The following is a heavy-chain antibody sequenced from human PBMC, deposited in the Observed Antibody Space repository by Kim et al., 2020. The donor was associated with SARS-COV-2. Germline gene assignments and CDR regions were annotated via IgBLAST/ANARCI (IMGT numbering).Heavy chain of an antibody. CDR2: ISAYNGNT. D-gene: IGHD3-10*01. Sequence: ASVKVSCKASGYTFTSYGISWVRQAPGQGLEWMGWISAYNGNTNYAQKLQGRVTMTTDTSTSTAYMEPRSLRSDDTAVYYFARDSNGSGSYSGLLRWYYGMDVWGQGTTVTVSS. J-gene: IGHJ6*02. CDR1: GYTFTSYG. CDR3: ARDSNGSGSYSGLLRWYYGMDV. V-gene: IGHV1-18*01.